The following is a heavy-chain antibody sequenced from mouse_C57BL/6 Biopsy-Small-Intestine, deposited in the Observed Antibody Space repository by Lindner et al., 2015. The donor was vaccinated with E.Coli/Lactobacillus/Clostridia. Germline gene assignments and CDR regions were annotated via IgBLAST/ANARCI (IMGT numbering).Heavy chain of an antibody. CDR1: GYTFTDNY. Sequence: VQLQESGPELVKPGASVKMSCKASGYTFTDNYMHWVKQSHGKSLDYIGYIYPKNGASGYNQKSKGRATLTVDMSSSTAYMELRSLSSEDSAVYYCVRDEGYYFDYWGQGTTLTVSS. CDR2: IYPKNGAS. J-gene: IGHJ2*01. V-gene: IGHV1-34*01. CDR3: VRDEGYYFDY.